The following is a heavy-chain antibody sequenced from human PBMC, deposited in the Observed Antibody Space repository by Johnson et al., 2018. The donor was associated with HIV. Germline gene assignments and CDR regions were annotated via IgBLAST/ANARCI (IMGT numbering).Heavy chain of an antibody. V-gene: IGHV3-30*14. D-gene: IGHD2-15*01. CDR3: ARDVRMDKAFDI. CDR2: ISQDGANN. J-gene: IGHJ3*02. Sequence: QVQLVESGGGLVQPGGSLRLSCAASGFTFSNYPMHWVRQAPGKGLEWVAVISQDGANNYHADSVKGRFTISRDNSKNTLYLQMNSLRAEDTAVYYCARDVRMDKAFDIWGQGTMVTVSS. CDR1: GFTFSNYP.